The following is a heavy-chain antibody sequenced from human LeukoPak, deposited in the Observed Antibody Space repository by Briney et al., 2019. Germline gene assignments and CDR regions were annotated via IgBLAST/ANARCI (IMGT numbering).Heavy chain of an antibody. CDR1: GGSISTYY. V-gene: IGHV4-59*01. CDR3: ARGGAARLHFQN. CDR2: IYHSGST. D-gene: IGHD6-6*01. Sequence: SETLSLTCTVSGGSISTYYWNWIRQPPGKGLEWIGYIYHSGSTNYNPPLQSRVTISVDTSKNQFSLNLNSVTAADMAVYYCARGGAARLHFQNWGQGTLVTVSS. J-gene: IGHJ1*01.